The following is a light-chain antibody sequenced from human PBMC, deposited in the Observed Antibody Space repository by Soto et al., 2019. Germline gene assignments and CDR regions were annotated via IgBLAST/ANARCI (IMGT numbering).Light chain of an antibody. CDR2: AAS. CDR1: QYISNY. J-gene: IGKJ1*01. Sequence: DIEMTQSPSSLSASVGDSITIXXRGSQYISNYLNWYQQKPGKAPKXVIYAASSLQSGVPSSSSGSGAGTDFTLTISSLQPEDFATYYCQQGYSAPWTFGQGTKVDIK. V-gene: IGKV1-39*01. CDR3: QQGYSAPWT.